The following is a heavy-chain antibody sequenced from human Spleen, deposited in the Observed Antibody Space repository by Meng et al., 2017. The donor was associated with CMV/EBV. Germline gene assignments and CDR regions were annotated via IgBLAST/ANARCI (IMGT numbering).Heavy chain of an antibody. CDR2: ISGSGDST. V-gene: IGHV3-23*01. CDR1: GFTFSRYA. D-gene: IGHD3-22*01. CDR3: AKDAAMIVVADFQH. J-gene: IGHJ1*01. Sequence: GESLKISCAASGFTFSRYAMSWVRQAPGKGLDWVSSISGSGDSTYYADSVEGRFTISRDNSKNIVYLQMSRLRAEDTAIYYCAKDAAMIVVADFQHWGQGTLVTVSS.